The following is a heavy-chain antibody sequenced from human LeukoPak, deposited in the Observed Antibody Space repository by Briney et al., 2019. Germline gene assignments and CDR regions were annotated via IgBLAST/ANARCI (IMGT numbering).Heavy chain of an antibody. CDR1: GLTFSSYA. CDR3: AKDRQYYYDSSFDY. CDR2: ISGSGGST. Sequence: GGSLRLSCAASGLTFSSYAMSWVRQAPGKGLEWVSGISGSGGSTYYADSVKGRFTISRDNSKNTLYLQMNSLRSEDTAVYYCAKDRQYYYDSSFDYWAREPWSPSPQ. D-gene: IGHD3-22*01. J-gene: IGHJ4*02. V-gene: IGHV3-23*01.